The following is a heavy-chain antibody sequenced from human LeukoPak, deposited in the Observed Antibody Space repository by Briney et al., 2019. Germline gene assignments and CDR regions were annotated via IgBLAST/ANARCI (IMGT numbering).Heavy chain of an antibody. Sequence: SETLSLTCTVSGGSISSGDYYWSWIRQPPGKGLEWIGYIYYSGSTYYNPSLKGRVTISVDTSKNQFSLKLSSVTAADTAVYYCARGTGGGDYAFDYWGQGTLVTVSS. CDR2: IYYSGST. CDR1: GGSISSGDYY. V-gene: IGHV4-30-4*01. J-gene: IGHJ4*02. CDR3: ARGTGGGDYAFDY. D-gene: IGHD4-17*01.